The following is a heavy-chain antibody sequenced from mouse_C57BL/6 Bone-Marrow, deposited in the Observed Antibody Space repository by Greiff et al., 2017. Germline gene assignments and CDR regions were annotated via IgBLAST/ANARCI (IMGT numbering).Heavy chain of an antibody. CDR2: ISNLAYSI. D-gene: IGHD1-1*01. CDR1: GFTFSDYG. J-gene: IGHJ4*01. CDR3: ARRLRFYAMDY. Sequence: EVKLEESGGGLVQPGGSLKLSCAASGFTFSDYGMAWVRQAPRKGPEWVGFISNLAYSIYYADTVTGRFTISRENAKNTLYLEMSSLRSEDTAMYYCARRLRFYAMDYWGQGTSVTVSS. V-gene: IGHV5-15*04.